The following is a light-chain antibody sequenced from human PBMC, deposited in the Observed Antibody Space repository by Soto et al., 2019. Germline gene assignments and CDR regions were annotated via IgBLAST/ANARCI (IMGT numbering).Light chain of an antibody. Sequence: QSVLTQPPSVSGAPGQRVTISCTGSSSNIGAGYDVHWYQHLPGTAPKLLIYVNNNRPSGVPDRFSGSKSGTSASLAITGLQAEDEAVYYCQSYDSTLSGSWVFGGGTTLTVL. J-gene: IGLJ3*02. V-gene: IGLV1-40*01. CDR2: VNN. CDR3: QSYDSTLSGSWV. CDR1: SSNIGAGYD.